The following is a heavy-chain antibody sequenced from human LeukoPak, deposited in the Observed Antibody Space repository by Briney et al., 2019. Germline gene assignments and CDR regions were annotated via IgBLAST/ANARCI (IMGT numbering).Heavy chain of an antibody. J-gene: IGHJ3*01. CDR1: GGSFSGYY. Sequence: SETLSLTCAVYGGSFSGYYWSWIRQPPGRGLEWIGEINHSGSTNYNPSLKSRVTISVDTSKNQFSLKLSSVTAADTAVYYCARLTMVRGQDNWGQGTMVTVSS. CDR2: INHSGST. V-gene: IGHV4-34*01. CDR3: ARLTMVRGQDN. D-gene: IGHD3-10*01.